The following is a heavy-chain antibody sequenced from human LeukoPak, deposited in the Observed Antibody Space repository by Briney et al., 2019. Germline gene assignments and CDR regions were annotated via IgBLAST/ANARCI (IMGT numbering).Heavy chain of an antibody. J-gene: IGHJ6*03. V-gene: IGHV4-4*07. CDR3: ARDMRDPLSVLYYYYMDV. CDR2: LDSSGNT. D-gene: IGHD2/OR15-2a*01. Sequence: SETLSLTCTVSGASISNYYLSWIRQPAGKGLEWIGHLDSSGNTNYNPSLQSRVTMSVDTSKNQLSLKLRSVTAADTAVYYCARDMRDPLSVLYYYYMDVWGKGTTVTVSS. CDR1: GASISNYY.